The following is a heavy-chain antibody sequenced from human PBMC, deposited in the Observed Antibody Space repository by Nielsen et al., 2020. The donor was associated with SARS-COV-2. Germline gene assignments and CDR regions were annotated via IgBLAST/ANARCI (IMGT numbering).Heavy chain of an antibody. Sequence: SETLSLTCTVSGGAITSGTYYWSWVRQHPGKGLQWIGYVYHGGITYYNPSLESRTTIAVDTSKNQFSLRLSSVTAADTAVYFCARVPIIRDYYFYMDVWGKGTTVTVSS. CDR2: VYHGGIT. CDR3: ARVPIIRDYYFYMDV. D-gene: IGHD3-10*01. V-gene: IGHV4-31*03. J-gene: IGHJ6*03. CDR1: GGAITSGTYY.